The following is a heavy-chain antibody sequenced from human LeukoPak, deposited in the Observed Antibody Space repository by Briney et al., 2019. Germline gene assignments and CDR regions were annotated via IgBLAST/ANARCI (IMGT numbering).Heavy chain of an antibody. CDR1: GGSISSYY. V-gene: IGHV4-59*01. D-gene: IGHD3-22*01. CDR3: ARGLTYYYDSSGYSPLAGYMDV. Sequence: SSETLSLTCTVSGGSISSYYWSWIRQPPGKGLEWIGYIYYSGSTNYNPSLKSRVTISVDTSKNQFSLKLSSVTAADTAVYYCARGLTYYYDSSGYSPLAGYMDVWGEGTTVTVSS. J-gene: IGHJ6*03. CDR2: IYYSGST.